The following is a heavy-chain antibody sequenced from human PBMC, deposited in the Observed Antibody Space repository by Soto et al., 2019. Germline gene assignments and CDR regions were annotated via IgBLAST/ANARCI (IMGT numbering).Heavy chain of an antibody. CDR3: TRKISPRGYSYGENPDYYYYDYMDV. Sequence: PSETLSLTCTVSGGSISSYYWSWIRQPPGKGLEWIGYIYYSGSTNYNPSIKSRVNISVDTSKNQFSLKLSPVTAADTAVYYCTRKISPRGYSYGENPDYYYYDYMDVWGKGTTVTVSS. V-gene: IGHV4-59*08. D-gene: IGHD5-18*01. CDR2: IYYSGST. CDR1: GGSISSYY. J-gene: IGHJ6*03.